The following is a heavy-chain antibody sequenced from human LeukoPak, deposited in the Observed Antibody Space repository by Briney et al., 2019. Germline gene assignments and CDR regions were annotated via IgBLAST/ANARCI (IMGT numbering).Heavy chain of an antibody. Sequence: GGSLRLSCAASGFTFSSYWMSWVRQAPGKRLEWVANIKQDGSEKYYVDSVKGRFTISRDDAKNSLYLQMNSLRAEDTAVYYCARRGGSCYSFCAFDIWGQGTLVTVSS. CDR1: GFTFSSYW. J-gene: IGHJ3*02. V-gene: IGHV3-7*01. CDR2: IKQDGSEK. CDR3: ARRGGSCYSFCAFDI. D-gene: IGHD2-15*01.